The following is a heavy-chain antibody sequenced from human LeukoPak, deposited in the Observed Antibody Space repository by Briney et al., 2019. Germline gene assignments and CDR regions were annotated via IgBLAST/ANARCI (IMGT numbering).Heavy chain of an antibody. J-gene: IGHJ4*02. Sequence: GGSLRLSCAASGFTFSNYWMHWVRQAPGKGLVWVSRINSDGINTSYADSVKGRFTISRDNSKNTVYLQVRSLRAEDTAVYYCAKDLGWIQFGYWGQGALVTVSS. CDR2: INSDGINT. V-gene: IGHV3-74*01. D-gene: IGHD5-18*01. CDR3: AKDLGWIQFGY. CDR1: GFTFSNYW.